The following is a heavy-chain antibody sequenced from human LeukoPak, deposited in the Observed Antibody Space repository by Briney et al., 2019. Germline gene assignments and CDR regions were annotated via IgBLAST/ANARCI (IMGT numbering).Heavy chain of an antibody. V-gene: IGHV3-21*01. CDR2: ISSSSRYI. CDR3: ARDVQAPGTGGAAFDY. Sequence: GGSLRLSCAASGFTFSSYSMNWVRQAPGKGREWVSSISSSSRYIYYADSVKGRFTISRDNAKNSLYLQMNSLRAEDRAVYYCARDVQAPGTGGAAFDYWAREPWSPSPQ. CDR1: GFTFSSYS. D-gene: IGHD1-1*01. J-gene: IGHJ4*02.